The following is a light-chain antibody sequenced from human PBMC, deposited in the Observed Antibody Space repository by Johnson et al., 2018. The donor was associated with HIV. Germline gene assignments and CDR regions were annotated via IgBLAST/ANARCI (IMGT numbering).Light chain of an antibody. CDR1: SSNIGSNT. J-gene: IGLJ1*01. Sequence: QSVLTQPPSASGTPGQRVTISCSGSSSNIGSNTVNWYQQLPGTAPKLLIYRNNQRPSGIPDRFSGSKSGTSATLGITGLQTGDEADYYCGTWDSSLRAGVFGTGTKVTVL. CDR2: RNN. CDR3: GTWDSSLRAGV. V-gene: IGLV1-51*02.